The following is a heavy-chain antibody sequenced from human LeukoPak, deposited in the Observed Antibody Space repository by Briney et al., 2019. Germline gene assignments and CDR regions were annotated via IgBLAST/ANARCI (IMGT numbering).Heavy chain of an antibody. J-gene: IGHJ4*02. Sequence: SGGSLRLSCAASGFTFSSYAMSWVRQAPGKGLEWVSAISGSGGSTYYADSVKGRFTISRDNSKNTLYLQMNSLRAEDTAVYYCAKDSRVQLWLPPTFDYWGQETLVTVSS. D-gene: IGHD5-18*01. V-gene: IGHV3-23*01. CDR2: ISGSGGST. CDR1: GFTFSSYA. CDR3: AKDSRVQLWLPPTFDY.